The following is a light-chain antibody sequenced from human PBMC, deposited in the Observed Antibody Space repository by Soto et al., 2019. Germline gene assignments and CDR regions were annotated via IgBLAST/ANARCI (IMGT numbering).Light chain of an antibody. CDR3: NSYTSASTDV. V-gene: IGLV2-14*03. CDR2: DVT. CDR1: GSDIGSYNY. J-gene: IGLJ1*01. Sequence: QSVLTQPASVSGSPGQSITISCTGTGSDIGSYNYVSWYQHHPGKVPKFIIYDVTNRPSGVSDRFSGSKSGNTASLTISGLQAEDEADYYCNSYTSASTDVFGTGTKLTVL.